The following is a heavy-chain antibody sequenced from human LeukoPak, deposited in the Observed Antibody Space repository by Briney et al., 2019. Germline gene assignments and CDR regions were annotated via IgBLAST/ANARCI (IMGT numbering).Heavy chain of an antibody. CDR2: MSLTGGT. CDR1: GGSIRTYF. J-gene: IGHJ4*02. CDR3: ATGTGGSSTCFDY. V-gene: IGHV4-59*13. D-gene: IGHD3-10*01. Sequence: PSETLSLTCTVSGGSIRTYFWSWIRQSPGKGLEWIGYMSLTGGTKNSPSLQSRVTISVNPSDSQFSPKLTSVTAADTAVYCCATGTGGSSTCFDYWSQGTLVTVSS.